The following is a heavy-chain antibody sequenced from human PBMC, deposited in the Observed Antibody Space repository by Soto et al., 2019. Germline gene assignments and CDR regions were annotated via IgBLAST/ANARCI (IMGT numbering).Heavy chain of an antibody. J-gene: IGHJ4*02. V-gene: IGHV3-23*01. CDR2: ISGSGGST. CDR3: AKGPCGGDCYFSTSFDY. Sequence: GGSLRLSCAASGFTFSSYAMIWVRQAPGKGLEWVSAISGSGGSTYYADSVKGRFTISRDNSKNTLYLQMNSLRAEDTAVYYCAKGPCGGDCYFSTSFDYWGQGTLVTVSS. D-gene: IGHD2-21*01. CDR1: GFTFSSYA.